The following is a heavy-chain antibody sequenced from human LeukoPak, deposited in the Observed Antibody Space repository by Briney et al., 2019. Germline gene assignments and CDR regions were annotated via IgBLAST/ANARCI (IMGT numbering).Heavy chain of an antibody. J-gene: IGHJ4*02. Sequence: GSSLRLSCVVSGFSLSSFAMHWVRQAPGKGLEWVTILSSDGRTQNHADSVRGRFTVSRDDSKQTVYLQMNSLRREDTAIYYCARGAPGVVAFDHWGQGALVTVSS. CDR1: GFSLSSFA. CDR2: LSSDGRTQ. V-gene: IGHV3-30*04. D-gene: IGHD3-22*01. CDR3: ARGAPGVVAFDH.